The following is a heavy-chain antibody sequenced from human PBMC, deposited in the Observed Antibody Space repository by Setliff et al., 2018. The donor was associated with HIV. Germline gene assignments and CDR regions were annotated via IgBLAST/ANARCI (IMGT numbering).Heavy chain of an antibody. CDR2: IYSGGTT. D-gene: IGHD6-13*01. CDR3: ARDRGRGMAPSGILDYYYMDV. J-gene: IGHJ6*03. V-gene: IGHV3-53*04. CDR1: GFTVSRYY. Sequence: GGSLRLSCAASGFTVSRYYMSWVRQAPGKGLEWVSIIYSGGTTYYADSVKGRFIISRHNSNNTLYLQMNSLRAEDSAMYYCARDRGRGMAPSGILDYYYMDVLGKGTTVTVSS.